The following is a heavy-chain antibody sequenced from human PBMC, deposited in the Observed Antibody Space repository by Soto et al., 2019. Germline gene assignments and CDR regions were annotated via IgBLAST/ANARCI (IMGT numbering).Heavy chain of an antibody. J-gene: IGHJ3*02. V-gene: IGHV1-69*01. D-gene: IGHD5-18*01. Sequence: GASMKVSCKASGGALSSYAINRVRQAPGPGLEWMGGIIPIFGTANYAQKFQGRVTITADESTSTAYMELSSLRSEDTAVYYCARVYGGYSYGNDAFDIWGQGTMVTVSS. CDR3: ARVYGGYSYGNDAFDI. CDR1: GGALSSYA. CDR2: IIPIFGTA.